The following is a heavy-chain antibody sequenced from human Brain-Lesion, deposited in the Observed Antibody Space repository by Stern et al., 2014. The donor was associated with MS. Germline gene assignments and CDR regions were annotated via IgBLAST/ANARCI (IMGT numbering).Heavy chain of an antibody. D-gene: IGHD6-6*01. Sequence: EVQLLQSGGGLVKPGGSLRLSCAASGFTFSNYWMNWVRQAPGKGLEWISCISSSGGNVYYADSGKDRFTISRDNTRNSLYLQMNSLKAEDTAVYYCAKDGAPRRSDSWGQGTLVTVSS. CDR2: ISSSGGNV. V-gene: IGHV3-21*01. CDR1: GFTFSNYW. J-gene: IGHJ4*02. CDR3: AKDGAPRRSDS.